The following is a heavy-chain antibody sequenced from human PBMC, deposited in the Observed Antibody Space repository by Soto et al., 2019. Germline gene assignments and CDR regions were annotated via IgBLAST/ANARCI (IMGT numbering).Heavy chain of an antibody. V-gene: IGHV1-8*01. D-gene: IGHD3-3*01. CDR2: MNPNSGNT. J-gene: IGHJ6*02. CDR3: ARSPLFDFWSGYYNEEDYYYYGMDV. Sequence: VASVKVSCTASGDTVTIYDVTWVLQATGQGLEWMGWMNPNSGNTGYAQKFQGRVTMTRNNSISTAYMELSSLRSEDTAVYYCARSPLFDFWSGYYNEEDYYYYGMDVWGQGTTVTVSS. CDR1: GDTVTIYD.